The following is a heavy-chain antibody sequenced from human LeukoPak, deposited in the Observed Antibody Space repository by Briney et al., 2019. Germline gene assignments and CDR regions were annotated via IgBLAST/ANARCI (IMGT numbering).Heavy chain of an antibody. CDR1: GGGISTYY. CDR2: IANGAT. CDR3: ARDKAHSYGYYFDP. J-gene: IGHJ4*02. D-gene: IGHD3-10*01. V-gene: IGHV4-4*08. Sequence: PSETLSLTCTVAGGGISTYYWNWIRHTPGKGLEWVGHIANGATDYNPSLKSRAIISVDTSKHQISLRLTSVTAADTAVYHCARDKAHSYGYYFDPWGPGTQVLVSS.